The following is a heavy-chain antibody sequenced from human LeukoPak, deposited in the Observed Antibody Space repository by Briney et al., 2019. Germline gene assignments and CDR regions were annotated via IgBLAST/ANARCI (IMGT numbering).Heavy chain of an antibody. CDR2: INSDGSST. CDR3: ARDSLVRITIFGVVQTVNWFDP. Sequence: PGGSLRLSCVASGFTFSNYWMHWVRQAPGKGLVWVSRINSDGSSTTYADSVKGRFTISRDNAKNTLYLQMNRLSAEDTAVYYCARDSLVRITIFGVVQTVNWFDPWGQGTLVTVSS. CDR1: GFTFSNYW. D-gene: IGHD3-3*01. J-gene: IGHJ5*02. V-gene: IGHV3-74*03.